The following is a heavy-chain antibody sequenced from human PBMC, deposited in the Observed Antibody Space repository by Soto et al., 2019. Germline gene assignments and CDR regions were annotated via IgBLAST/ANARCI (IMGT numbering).Heavy chain of an antibody. Sequence: SETLSLTCTVSGGSISSYYWSWIRQPPGKGLEWIGYIYYSGSTNYNPSLKSRVTISVDTSKNQFSLKLSSVTAADTAVYYCARHGVRATVTTGDYYYYYMDVWGKGTTVTVSS. D-gene: IGHD4-4*01. J-gene: IGHJ6*03. CDR2: IYYSGST. CDR3: ARHGVRATVTTGDYYYYYMDV. CDR1: GGSISSYY. V-gene: IGHV4-59*08.